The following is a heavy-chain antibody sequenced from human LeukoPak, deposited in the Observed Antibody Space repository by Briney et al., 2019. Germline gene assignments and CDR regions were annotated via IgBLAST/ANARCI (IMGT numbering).Heavy chain of an antibody. J-gene: IGHJ6*03. CDR1: GGSISSNSYY. V-gene: IGHV4-39*07. CDR3: ARNKVAYYYYYMDV. Sequence: TSETLSLTCTVPGGSISSNSYYWGWIRQPPGKGLEWIGNIYYIGDTYYNPSLKSRVTISVDTSKKKFSLKLSSVTAADTAVYYCARNKVAYYYYYMDVWGKGTTVTFSS. CDR2: IYYIGDT. D-gene: IGHD5-12*01.